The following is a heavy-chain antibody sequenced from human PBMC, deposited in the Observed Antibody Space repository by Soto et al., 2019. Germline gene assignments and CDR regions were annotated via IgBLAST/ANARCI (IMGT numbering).Heavy chain of an antibody. CDR3: AKDPNPDFDWLLSLFDY. D-gene: IGHD3-9*01. V-gene: IGHV3-30*18. CDR1: GFTFSSYA. J-gene: IGHJ4*02. Sequence: PGGSLRLSCAASGFTFSSYAMSWVRQAPGKGLEWVAVISYDGSNKYYADSVKGRFTISRDNSKNTLYLQMNSLRAEDTAVYYCAKDPNPDFDWLLSLFDYWGQGTLVTVSS. CDR2: ISYDGSNK.